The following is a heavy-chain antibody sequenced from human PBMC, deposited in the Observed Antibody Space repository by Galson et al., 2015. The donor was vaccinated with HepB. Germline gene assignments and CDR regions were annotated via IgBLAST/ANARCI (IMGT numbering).Heavy chain of an antibody. J-gene: IGHJ6*04. V-gene: IGHV3-9*01. CDR1: GFKLDDYA. CDR3: ARERFMDV. CDR2: VSWNSGNI. Sequence: SLRLSCAASGFKLDDYAMHWVRQAPGKGLEWVSGVSWNSGNIDHADSVKGRFTISRDNFKNTVYLQMNSLRVEDTAIYYCARERFMDVWGRGTTVTVSS.